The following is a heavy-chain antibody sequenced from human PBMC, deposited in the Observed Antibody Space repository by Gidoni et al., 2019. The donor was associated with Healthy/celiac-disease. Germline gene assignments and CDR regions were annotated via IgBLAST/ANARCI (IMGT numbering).Heavy chain of an antibody. V-gene: IGHV4-34*01. D-gene: IGHD6-6*01. J-gene: IGHJ6*02. Sequence: QVQLPQWGAGLLKHSETLSLTCAVYGGSFSGYYWCWIRQPPGKGLEWIGEINHSGSTNYNPALKSRVTISVDTSKNQFSLKLSSVTAADTAVYYCARDRVKKQLATSRYGMDVWGQGTTVTVSS. CDR3: ARDRVKKQLATSRYGMDV. CDR1: GGSFSGYY. CDR2: INHSGST.